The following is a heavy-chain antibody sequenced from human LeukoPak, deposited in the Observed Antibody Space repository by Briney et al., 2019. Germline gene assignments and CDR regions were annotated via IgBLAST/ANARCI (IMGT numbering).Heavy chain of an antibody. J-gene: IGHJ3*02. Sequence: GSLRLSCAASGFTFSNYAMSWVRQPPGKGLEWIGYIYYSGSTNYNPSLKSRVTISVDTSKNQFSLKLSSVTAADTAVYYCARDSRYYDFWSGYSEGAFDIWGQGTMVTVSS. CDR3: ARDSRYYDFWSGYSEGAFDI. V-gene: IGHV4-59*01. CDR1: GFTFSNYA. CDR2: IYYSGST. D-gene: IGHD3-3*01.